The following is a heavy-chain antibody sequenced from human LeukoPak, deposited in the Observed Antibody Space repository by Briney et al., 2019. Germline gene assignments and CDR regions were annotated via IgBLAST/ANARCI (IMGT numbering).Heavy chain of an antibody. J-gene: IGHJ4*02. V-gene: IGHV1-69*05. CDR3: ARDSQVEMGFDY. CDR2: IIPIFGTA. CDR1: GGTFSSYA. D-gene: IGHD5-24*01. Sequence: SVKVSCKASGGTFSSYAISWVRQAPGQGLEWVGGIIPIFGTANYAQKFQGRVTITTDESTSTAYMELSSLRSEDTAVYYCARDSQVEMGFDYWGQGTLVTVSS.